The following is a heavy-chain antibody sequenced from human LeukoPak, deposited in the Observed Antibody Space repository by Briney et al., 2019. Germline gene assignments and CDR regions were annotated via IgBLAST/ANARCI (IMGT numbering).Heavy chain of an antibody. CDR3: AIPDCSSTSCYGLRQNYYYGMDV. D-gene: IGHD2-2*01. CDR2: FDPEDGET. Sequence: ASVKVSCKVSGYTLTELSMHWVRQAPGKGLEWMGGFDPEDGETIYAQKFQGRVTMTEDTSTDTAYMELISLRSEDTAVYYCAIPDCSSTSCYGLRQNYYYGMDVWGQGTTVTVSS. J-gene: IGHJ6*02. V-gene: IGHV1-24*01. CDR1: GYTLTELS.